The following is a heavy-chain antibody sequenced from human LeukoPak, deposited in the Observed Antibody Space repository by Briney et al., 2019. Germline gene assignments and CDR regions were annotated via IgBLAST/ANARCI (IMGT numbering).Heavy chain of an antibody. D-gene: IGHD5-18*01. CDR3: ARHLRLWQNWFDP. CDR1: GYSFTNYW. J-gene: IGHJ5*02. V-gene: IGHV5-51*01. Sequence: GESLKISCKGSGYSFTNYWFGWVRQMPGKGPEWMGIIYPGDSDTRYSPSFQGQVTISADKSISTAYLQWSSLKASDTAMYYCARHLRLWQNWFDPWGQGTLVTVSS. CDR2: IYPGDSDT.